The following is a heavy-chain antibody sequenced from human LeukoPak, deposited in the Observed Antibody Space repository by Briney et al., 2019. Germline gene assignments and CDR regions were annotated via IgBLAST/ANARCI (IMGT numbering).Heavy chain of an antibody. CDR3: ARGMTRPTDYMDV. CDR2: IYYSGST. Sequence: PSETLSLTCTVSGGSISSYYWSWIRQPPGKGLEWIGYIYYSGSTNYNPSLKSRVTISVDTSKNQFSLKLSSVTAADTAVYYSARGMTRPTDYMDVWGKGTTVTVSS. J-gene: IGHJ6*03. D-gene: IGHD1-26*01. V-gene: IGHV4-59*01. CDR1: GGSISSYY.